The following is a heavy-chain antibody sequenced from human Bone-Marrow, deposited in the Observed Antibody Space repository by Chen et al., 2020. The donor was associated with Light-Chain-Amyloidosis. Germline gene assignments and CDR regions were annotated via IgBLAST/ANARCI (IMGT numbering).Heavy chain of an antibody. CDR3: AKDISYDDILPGYPADAFDI. CDR1: GFAFSSYA. Sequence: EVQLVESGGGLLQRGGSLRVSCAASGFAFSSYAMSWVRQAPGKGLEWVSTISGGGGSRYYGDAVKGRLTISRDNSKNALFLQMNSRRAEDTAVYYCAKDISYDDILPGYPADAFDIWGQGTMVTVSS. V-gene: IGHV3-23*04. J-gene: IGHJ3*02. D-gene: IGHD3-9*01. CDR2: ISGGGGSR.